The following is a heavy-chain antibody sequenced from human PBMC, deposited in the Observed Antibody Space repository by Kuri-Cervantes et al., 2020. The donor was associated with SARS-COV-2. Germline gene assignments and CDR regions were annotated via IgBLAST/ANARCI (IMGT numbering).Heavy chain of an antibody. D-gene: IGHD3-10*01. CDR1: GFNFSRSD. CDR3: ATDRDGFHDF. V-gene: IGHV3-30*03. CDR2: ISYDGKKI. Sequence: GESLKISCSASGFNFSRSDMHWVRQAPGKGLEWVAVISYDGKKIRCMASGKGRFTISRDNSQNTLYLQMQSLRSEDTGMYYCATDRDGFHDFWGQGTLVTVPQ. J-gene: IGHJ4*02.